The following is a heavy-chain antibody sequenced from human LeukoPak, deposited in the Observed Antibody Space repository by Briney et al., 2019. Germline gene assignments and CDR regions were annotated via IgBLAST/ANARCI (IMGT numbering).Heavy chain of an antibody. D-gene: IGHD3-10*01. CDR2: ISYDGSNK. CDR3: AKVGLVYYGSGSATYFDY. J-gene: IGHJ4*02. CDR1: GFTFSSYG. V-gene: IGHV3-30*18. Sequence: PGGSLRLSCAASGFTFSSYGMHWVRQAPGKGLEWVAVISYDGSNKYYADSVKGRFTISRDNSKNTLYLQMNSLRAEDTAVYYCAKVGLVYYGSGSATYFDYWRQGTLVTVSS.